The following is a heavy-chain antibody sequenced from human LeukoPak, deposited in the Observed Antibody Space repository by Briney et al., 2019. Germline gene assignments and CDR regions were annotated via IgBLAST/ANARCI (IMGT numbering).Heavy chain of an antibody. Sequence: ASVKVSCKVSGYTLTELSMHWVRQAPGKGREWMGGFDPEDGETIYAQKFQGRVTMTEDTSTDTAYMELSSRRPEDTAVYYCATAREYDFWSGFGLWGQGNPVTVSS. CDR2: FDPEDGET. D-gene: IGHD3-3*01. V-gene: IGHV1-24*01. CDR3: ATAREYDFWSGFGL. J-gene: IGHJ4*02. CDR1: GYTLTELS.